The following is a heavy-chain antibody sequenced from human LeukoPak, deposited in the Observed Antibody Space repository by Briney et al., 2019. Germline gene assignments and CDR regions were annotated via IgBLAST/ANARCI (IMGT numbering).Heavy chain of an antibody. CDR1: GGSISSSSYY. V-gene: IGHV4-39*07. CDR3: ARVESGYYGSGSYLPPYFDY. J-gene: IGHJ4*02. CDR2: IYYSGST. D-gene: IGHD3-10*01. Sequence: SETLSLTCTVSGGSISSSSYYWGWIRQPPGKGLEWIGSIYYSGSTYYNPSLKSRVTISVDTSKNQFSLKLSSVTAADTAVYYCARVESGYYGSGSYLPPYFDYWGQGTLVTVSS.